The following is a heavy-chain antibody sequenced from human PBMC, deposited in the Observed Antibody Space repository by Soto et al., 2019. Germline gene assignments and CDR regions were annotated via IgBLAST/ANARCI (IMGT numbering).Heavy chain of an antibody. CDR2: IYYSGST. V-gene: IGHV4-39*01. J-gene: IGHJ5*02. CDR3: ARLGVVLGGGFDP. CDR1: GGSISSSSYY. Sequence: SETLSLTCTVSGGSISSSSYYWGWIRQPPGKGLEWIGSIYYSGSTYYNPSLKSRVTISVDTSKNQFSLKLSSVTAADTAVYYCARLGVVLGGGFDPWGQGTLVTVSS. D-gene: IGHD3-3*01.